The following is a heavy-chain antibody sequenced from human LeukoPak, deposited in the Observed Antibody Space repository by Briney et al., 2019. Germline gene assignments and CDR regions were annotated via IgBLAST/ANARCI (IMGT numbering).Heavy chain of an antibody. CDR2: IIPIFGTA. CDR3: ARARNYYYYLDV. D-gene: IGHD1-14*01. Sequence: ASVKVSCKASGGTFSSYAISWVRQAPGQGLEWMGGIIPIFGTANYAQKFQGRVTITADESTSTAYMELSSLRSEDTAVYYCARARNYYYYLDVWGQGTTVTVSS. V-gene: IGHV1-69*13. J-gene: IGHJ6*02. CDR1: GGTFSSYA.